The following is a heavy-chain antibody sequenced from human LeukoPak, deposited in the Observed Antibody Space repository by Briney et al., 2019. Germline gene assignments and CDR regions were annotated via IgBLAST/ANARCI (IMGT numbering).Heavy chain of an antibody. D-gene: IGHD3-22*01. V-gene: IGHV3-53*01. CDR3: ARAEYDSSLGFGY. CDR2: ISSGGST. CDR1: GFTVSSDY. Sequence: GGSLRLSCAASGFTVSSDYMSWVRQAPGKGLEWVSLISSGGSTYYADSVKGRFTISIDNSKNTLYLQVNSLRAEDTAVYYCARAEYDSSLGFGYWGQGTLVTVSS. J-gene: IGHJ4*02.